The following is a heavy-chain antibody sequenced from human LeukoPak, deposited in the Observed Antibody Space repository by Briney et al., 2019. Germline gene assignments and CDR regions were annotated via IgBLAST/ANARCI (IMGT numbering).Heavy chain of an antibody. V-gene: IGHV4-61*02. J-gene: IGHJ5*02. CDR1: GGSISSGSYY. D-gene: IGHD1-26*01. CDR3: ARDLPIVGATSGWFDP. Sequence: SQTLSLTCTVSGGSISSGSYYWSWIRQPAGKGLEWIGRVYTSGSTNYNPSLKSRVTISVDTSKNQFSLKLSSVTAADTAVYYCARDLPIVGATSGWFDPWGQGTLVTVSS. CDR2: VYTSGST.